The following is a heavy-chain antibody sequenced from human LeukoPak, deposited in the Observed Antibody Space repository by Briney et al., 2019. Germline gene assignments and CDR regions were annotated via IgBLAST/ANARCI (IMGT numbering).Heavy chain of an antibody. Sequence: GGSLRLSCAASGFTFSSYSMNWVRQAPGKGLEWVSYISSSSSTIYYADSVKGRFTISRDNAKSSLYLQMNSLRAEDTAVYYCARDSSGWYGRVYYYYGMDVWGQGTTVTVSS. D-gene: IGHD6-19*01. CDR1: GFTFSSYS. CDR3: ARDSSGWYGRVYYYYGMDV. J-gene: IGHJ6*02. V-gene: IGHV3-48*01. CDR2: ISSSSSTI.